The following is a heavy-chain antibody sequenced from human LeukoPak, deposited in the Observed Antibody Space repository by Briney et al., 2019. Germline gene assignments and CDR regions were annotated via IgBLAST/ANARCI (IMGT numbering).Heavy chain of an antibody. D-gene: IGHD3-3*01. CDR3: ARATTSYDFWSGSSGRWFDP. Sequence: ASVKVSCEASGYTFTSYGISWVRQAPGQGLEWMGWISAYNGNTNYAQKLQGRVTMTTDTSTSTAYMELRSLRSDDTAVYYCARATTSYDFWSGSSGRWFDPWGQGTLVTVSS. V-gene: IGHV1-18*01. CDR1: GYTFTSYG. CDR2: ISAYNGNT. J-gene: IGHJ5*02.